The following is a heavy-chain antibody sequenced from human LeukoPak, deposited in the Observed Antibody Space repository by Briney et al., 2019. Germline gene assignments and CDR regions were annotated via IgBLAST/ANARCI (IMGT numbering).Heavy chain of an antibody. CDR1: GFTFGSYG. CDR3: AREEYCSSTSCSYFDY. Sequence: GGSLRLSCAASGFTFGSYGMHWVRQAPGKGLEWVAVIWYDGSNKYYADSVKGRFTISRDNSKNTLYLQMNSLRAEDTAVYYCAREEYCSSTSCSYFDYWGQGTLVTVSS. D-gene: IGHD2-2*01. V-gene: IGHV3-33*01. J-gene: IGHJ4*02. CDR2: IWYDGSNK.